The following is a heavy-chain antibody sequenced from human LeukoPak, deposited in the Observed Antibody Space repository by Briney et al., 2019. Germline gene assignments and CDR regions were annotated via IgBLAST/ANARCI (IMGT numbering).Heavy chain of an antibody. Sequence: GGSLRLSCAASGFTFSRYWMSWVRQAPGKGLEWVANINQDGSEKYYVDSVKGQFTISRDNAKNSLYLQMNSLRAEDTAVYYCASSDYWGQGTLVTVSS. V-gene: IGHV3-7*01. CDR3: ASSDY. J-gene: IGHJ4*02. CDR2: INQDGSEK. CDR1: GFTFSRYW.